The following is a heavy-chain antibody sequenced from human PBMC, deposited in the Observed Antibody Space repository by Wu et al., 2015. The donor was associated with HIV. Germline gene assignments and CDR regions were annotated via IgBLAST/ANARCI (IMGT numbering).Heavy chain of an antibody. CDR1: GDTFNTYA. D-gene: IGHD2-21*01. J-gene: IGHJ6*03. CDR2: IIPLFDTP. Sequence: QVQLVQSGAEVKKPGSSVKVSCKASGDTFNTYAITWVRQAPGQGLEWMGGIIPLFDTPNYAQSFQGRITITADESTSTVYMELSSLRSEDTALYYCARGAIPGLPYYYMAVWGKGTTVTVSS. V-gene: IGHV1-69*12. CDR3: ARGAIPGLPYYYMAV.